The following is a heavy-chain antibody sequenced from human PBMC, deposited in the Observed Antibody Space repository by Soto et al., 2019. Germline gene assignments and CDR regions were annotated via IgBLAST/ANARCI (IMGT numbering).Heavy chain of an antibody. J-gene: IGHJ4*02. CDR1: GFTFSDYA. CDR2: VSHDGRNT. D-gene: IGHD6-19*01. Sequence: QVQLVESGGGVVQPGRSLRLSCAASGFTFSDYAMHWVRQAPGKGLEWVAVVSHDGRNTHYADSVKGRFTISRDSSKKTGSRQMTSLRAEDTAVDYWEKGGRQWLATSEFTYWGQGALVTVSS. CDR3: EKGGRQWLATSEFTY. V-gene: IGHV3-30*18.